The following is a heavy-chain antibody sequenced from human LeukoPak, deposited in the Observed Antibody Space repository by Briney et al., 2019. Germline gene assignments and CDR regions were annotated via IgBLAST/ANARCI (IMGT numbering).Heavy chain of an antibody. CDR3: ARDPTIYYYYYLDV. D-gene: IGHD3-3*01. J-gene: IGHJ6*03. Sequence: GGSLRLSCAASGFTFSSYSMNWVRQAPGKGLEWVSYISSSSSTIYYAGSVKGRFTISRDNAKNSLYLQMYSLRAEDTAVYYCARDPTIYYYYYLDVWGKGTTVTVSS. CDR1: GFTFSSYS. V-gene: IGHV3-48*04. CDR2: ISSSSSTI.